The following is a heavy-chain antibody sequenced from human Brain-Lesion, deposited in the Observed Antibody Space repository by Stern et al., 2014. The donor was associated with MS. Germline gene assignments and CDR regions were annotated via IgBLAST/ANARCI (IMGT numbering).Heavy chain of an antibody. CDR3: ARFPASRPHVFDS. CDR2: SDHSGST. D-gene: IGHD6-13*01. Sequence: VQLVESGPGLVKPSGTLSLTCVVSGGSISSSNWWSWVRQSPGKGLEWVGESDHSGSTIYNPSLKSRVTVSVDQSKNRFFLNLSSVPAADTAVYFCARFPASRPHVFDSWGQGTLVTVSS. J-gene: IGHJ4*02. V-gene: IGHV4-4*02. CDR1: GGSISSSNW.